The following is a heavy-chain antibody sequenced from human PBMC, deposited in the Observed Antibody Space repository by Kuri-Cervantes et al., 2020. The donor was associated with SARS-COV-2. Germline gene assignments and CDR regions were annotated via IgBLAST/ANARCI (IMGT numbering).Heavy chain of an antibody. CDR1: GGSISSHY. CDR2: IYYSGST. CDR3: ARDSGDWTPDGFDI. V-gene: IGHV4-59*11. D-gene: IGHD2-21*02. J-gene: IGHJ3*02. Sequence: GSLRLSCTVSGGSISSHYWSWIRQPPGKGLEWIGYIYYSGSTYYNPSLKSRVTMSVDTSKNQFSLKLSSVTAADTAVYYCARDSGDWTPDGFDIWGQGTMVTVSS.